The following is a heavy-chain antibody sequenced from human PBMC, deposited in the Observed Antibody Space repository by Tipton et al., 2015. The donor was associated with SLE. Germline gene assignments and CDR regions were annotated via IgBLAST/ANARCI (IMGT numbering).Heavy chain of an antibody. D-gene: IGHD4-23*01. CDR1: GGSIFNYY. J-gene: IGHJ4*02. CDR2: IYYSGST. CDR3: ARGPATVVTPDYFDY. V-gene: IGHV4-4*07. Sequence: TLSLTCPVSGGSIFNYYWSWIRQPAGKGLEWIGRIYYSGSTNYNPSLKSRVTISVDTSKNQFSLKLSSVTAADTAVYYCARGPATVVTPDYFDYWGQGTLVTVSS.